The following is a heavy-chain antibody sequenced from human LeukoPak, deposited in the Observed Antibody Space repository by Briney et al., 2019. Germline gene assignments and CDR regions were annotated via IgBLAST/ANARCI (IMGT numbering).Heavy chain of an antibody. D-gene: IGHD3-10*01. J-gene: IGHJ4*02. CDR2: IYTSGST. V-gene: IGHV4-4*07. CDR1: GGSISSYY. CDR3: ARSIWTITMVRGANTRGVDY. Sequence: SETLSLTCTVSGGSISSYYWSLIRQPAGKGLEWIGRIYTSGSTNYNPSLKSRVTMSVDTSKNQFSLKLSSVTAADTAVYYCARSIWTITMVRGANTRGVDYWGQGTLVTVSS.